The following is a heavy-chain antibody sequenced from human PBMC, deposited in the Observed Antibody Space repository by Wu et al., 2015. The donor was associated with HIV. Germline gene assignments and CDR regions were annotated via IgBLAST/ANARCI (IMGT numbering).Heavy chain of an antibody. J-gene: IGHJ6*03. CDR3: AVPDCSSTSCRPPYYYYMDV. CDR2: INPNSGGT. V-gene: IGHV1-2*02. D-gene: IGHD2-2*01. CDR1: GYTFTGYY. Sequence: QVQLVQSGAEVKKPGASVKVSCKASGYTFTGYYMHWVRQAPGQGLEWMGWINPNSGGTNYAQKFQGRVTMTRDTSISTAYMELSRLRSDDTAVYYCAVPDCSSTSCRPPYYYYMDVWAKGPRSPSP.